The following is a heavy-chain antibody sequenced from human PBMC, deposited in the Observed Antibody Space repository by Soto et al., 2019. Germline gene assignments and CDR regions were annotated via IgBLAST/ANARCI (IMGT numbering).Heavy chain of an antibody. CDR2: ISSSGSTI. J-gene: IGHJ6*02. CDR3: ARTDIVATSNYYYGMDV. D-gene: IGHD5-12*01. V-gene: IGHV3-11*01. Sequence: PGGSLRLSCAASGFTFSDYYMSWIRQAPGKGLEWVSYISSSGSTIYYADSVKGRFTISRDNAKNSLYLQMNSLRAEDTAVYYCARTDIVATSNYYYGMDVWGQGTTVTVSS. CDR1: GFTFSDYY.